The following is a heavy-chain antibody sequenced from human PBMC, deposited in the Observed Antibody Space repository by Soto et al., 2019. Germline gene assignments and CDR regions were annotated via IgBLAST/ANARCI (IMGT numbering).Heavy chain of an antibody. D-gene: IGHD2-21*02. V-gene: IGHV1-69*12. CDR1: GGTFSSYA. Sequence: QVQLVQSGAEVKKPGSSVKVSCKASGGTFSSYAISWVRQAPGQGLEWMGGIIPIFGTANYAQKFQGRVTITADESTSTAYMELSSLRSEDTAVYYCWVVVTATPTYYYYGMDVWGQGTTVTVSS. J-gene: IGHJ6*02. CDR2: IIPIFGTA. CDR3: WVVVTATPTYYYYGMDV.